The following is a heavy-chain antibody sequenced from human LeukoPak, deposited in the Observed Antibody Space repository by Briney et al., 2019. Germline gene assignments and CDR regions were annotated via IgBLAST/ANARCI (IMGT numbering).Heavy chain of an antibody. CDR1: GFTFSSYA. CDR3: AKDLATVTKTRGVDY. Sequence: GGSLRLSCAASGFTFSSYAMSWVRQAPGKGRGWVSALSGSGGSTYYADSVKGRFTISRDNSKNTLYLQMNSLRAEDTAVYYCAKDLATVTKTRGVDYWGQGTLVTVSS. D-gene: IGHD4-17*01. CDR2: LSGSGGST. J-gene: IGHJ4*02. V-gene: IGHV3-23*01.